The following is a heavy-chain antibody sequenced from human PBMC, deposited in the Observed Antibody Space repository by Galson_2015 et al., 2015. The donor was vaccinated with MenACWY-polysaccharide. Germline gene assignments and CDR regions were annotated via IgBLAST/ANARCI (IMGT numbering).Heavy chain of an antibody. Sequence: SLRLSCAASGIPFSDAWLSWARQAPGKGLEWVGRIKSKNDGGPTDYAAPVKGRFTISRDDTKNTVYLQMNSLKTEDTAVYYCNTGGLGFDYWGQGTLVTVSS. CDR1: GIPFSDAW. CDR2: IKSKNDGGPT. V-gene: IGHV3-15*01. J-gene: IGHJ4*02. CDR3: NTGGLGFDY. D-gene: IGHD7-27*01.